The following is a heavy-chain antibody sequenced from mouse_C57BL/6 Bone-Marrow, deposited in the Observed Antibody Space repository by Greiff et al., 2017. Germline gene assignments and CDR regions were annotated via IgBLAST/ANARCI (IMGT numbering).Heavy chain of an antibody. J-gene: IGHJ4*01. CDR1: GYTFTDYY. CDR3: AREDLYYYGSSYEAMDY. V-gene: IGHV1-26*01. Sequence: EVQLQQSGPELVKPGASVKISCKASGYTFTDYYMNWVKQSHGKSLEWIGDINPNNGGTSYNQKFKGKATLTVDKSSSTAYMELRSLTSEDSAVYYCAREDLYYYGSSYEAMDYWGQGTSVTVSS. CDR2: INPNNGGT. D-gene: IGHD1-1*01.